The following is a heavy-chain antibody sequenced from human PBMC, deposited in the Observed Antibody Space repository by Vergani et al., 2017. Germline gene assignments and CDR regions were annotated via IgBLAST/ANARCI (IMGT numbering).Heavy chain of an antibody. J-gene: IGHJ3*02. D-gene: IGHD3-9*01. CDR3: ARLPDYDILTGYSFWAQIDAFDI. V-gene: IGHV4-39*01. Sequence: QLQLQESGPGLVKPSETLSLTCTVSGGSISSSSYYWGWIRQPPGKGLEWIGSIYYSGSTYYNPSLKSRVTISVDTSKSQFSLKLSSVTAADTAVYYCARLPDYDILTGYSFWAQIDAFDIWGQGTMVTVSS. CDR1: GGSISSSSYY. CDR2: IYYSGST.